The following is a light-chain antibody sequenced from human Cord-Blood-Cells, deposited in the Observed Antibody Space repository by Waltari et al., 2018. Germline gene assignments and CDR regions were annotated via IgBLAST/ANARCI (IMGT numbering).Light chain of an antibody. CDR1: QSVSSY. CDR2: DAS. V-gene: IGKV3-11*01. J-gene: IGKJ4*01. Sequence: EIALTQSPATLSFSPGERATLSCRASQSVSSYLAWYQQKPGQAPRLLIYDASNRATGIPARFSGSGSGTDFTLTISSLEPEDFAVYYCQQRSNWPPLTFGGGTKVEIK. CDR3: QQRSNWPPLT.